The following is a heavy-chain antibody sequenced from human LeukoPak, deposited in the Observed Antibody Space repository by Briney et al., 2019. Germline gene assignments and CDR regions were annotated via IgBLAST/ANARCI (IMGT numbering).Heavy chain of an antibody. CDR3: TSNAPFEY. V-gene: IGHV3-74*01. CDR1: GFSLSNYW. J-gene: IGHJ4*02. D-gene: IGHD2-2*01. Sequence: GGSLRLSCAASGFSLSNYWMHWVRQDPGTGLVWVSRISSDGTSIAYADAVKGRFTISRDNAKNTLYLQMNSLRVEDTAVYYCTSNAPFEYWGQGTLVTVSS. CDR2: ISSDGTSI.